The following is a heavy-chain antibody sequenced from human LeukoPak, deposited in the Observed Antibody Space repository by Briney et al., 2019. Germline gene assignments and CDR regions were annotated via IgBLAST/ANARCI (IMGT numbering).Heavy chain of an antibody. CDR3: ARHTRSPPRYYYYYMGV. CDR2: IYTSGST. J-gene: IGHJ6*03. Sequence: SETLSLTCTVSGGSISSYYWSWIRQPPGKGLEWIGYIYTSGSTNYNPSLKSRVTISVDTSKNQFSLKLSSVTAADTAVYYCARHTRSPPRYYYYYMGVWGKGTTVTVSS. CDR1: GGSISSYY. V-gene: IGHV4-4*09.